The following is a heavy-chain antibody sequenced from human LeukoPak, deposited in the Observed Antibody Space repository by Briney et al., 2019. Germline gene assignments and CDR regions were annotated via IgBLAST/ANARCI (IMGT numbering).Heavy chain of an antibody. V-gene: IGHV4-61*01. D-gene: IGHD4-23*01. CDR3: ARRETVVTSGAFDI. CDR1: GGSISSSSYY. Sequence: SETLSLTCTVSGGSISSSSYYWSWIRQPPGKGLEWIGYIYYSGSTNYNPSLKSRVTISVDTSKNQFSLKLSSVTAADTAVYYCARRETVVTSGAFDIWGQGTMVTVSS. J-gene: IGHJ3*02. CDR2: IYYSGST.